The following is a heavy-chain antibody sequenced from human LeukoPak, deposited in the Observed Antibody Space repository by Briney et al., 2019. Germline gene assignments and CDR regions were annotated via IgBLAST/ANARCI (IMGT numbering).Heavy chain of an antibody. D-gene: IGHD3-16*02. CDR1: GGSISSSSYY. CDR3: ARRGNYRWVFRRRGAFDI. J-gene: IGHJ3*02. V-gene: IGHV4-39*01. Sequence: SETLSLTCTVSGGSISSSSYYWGWIRQPPGKGLEWIGSIYYSGSTYYNPSLKSRVTISVDTSKNQFSLKLSSVTAADTAVYYCARRGNYRWVFRRRGAFDIWGQGTMFTVSS. CDR2: IYYSGST.